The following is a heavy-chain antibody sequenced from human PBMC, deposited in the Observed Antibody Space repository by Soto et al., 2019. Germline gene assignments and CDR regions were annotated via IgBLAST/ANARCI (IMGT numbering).Heavy chain of an antibody. CDR1: GGTFSSYA. CDR3: ARDAPGTRTTFHFDY. D-gene: IGHD1-7*01. V-gene: IGHV1-69*13. CDR2: IIPIFGTA. J-gene: IGHJ4*02. Sequence: SVKVSCKASGGTFSSYAISWVRQAPGQGLEWMGGIIPIFGTANYAQKFQGRVTITADESTSTAYMELSSLRSEDTAVYYCARDAPGTRTTFHFDYWGQGTLVTVSS.